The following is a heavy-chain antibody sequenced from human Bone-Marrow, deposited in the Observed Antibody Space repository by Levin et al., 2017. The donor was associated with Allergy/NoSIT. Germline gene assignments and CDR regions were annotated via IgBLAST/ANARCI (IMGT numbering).Heavy chain of an antibody. J-gene: IGHJ4*02. CDR2: IYYSGDT. V-gene: IGHV4-38-2*02. CDR3: ASRATVTRDYYFDS. Sequence: SQTLSLTCTVSGYSVSSGYSWGCVRQAPGKGLEWLGSIYYSGDTYYNPSLKSRVTISVDTSKNQFSLKLTSVTAADTAVYYCASRATVTRDYYFDSWGQGSLVTVSS. D-gene: IGHD4-17*01. CDR1: GYSVSSGYS.